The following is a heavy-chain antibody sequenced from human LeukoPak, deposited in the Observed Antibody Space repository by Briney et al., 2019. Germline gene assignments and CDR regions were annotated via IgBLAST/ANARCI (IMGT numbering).Heavy chain of an antibody. CDR2: IYSGGST. CDR3: ARGTSSSWYSTYYMDD. CDR1: GFTVSSNY. J-gene: IGHJ4*02. D-gene: IGHD6-13*01. Sequence: GGSLRLSCAASGFTVSSNYMSWVSQAPGKGLEWVSVIYSGGSTYYAASVKGRFTISRHNSKNTLYLQMNSLRAEAPAVISFARGTSSSWYSTYYMDDWGQGTLVTVSS. V-gene: IGHV3-53*04.